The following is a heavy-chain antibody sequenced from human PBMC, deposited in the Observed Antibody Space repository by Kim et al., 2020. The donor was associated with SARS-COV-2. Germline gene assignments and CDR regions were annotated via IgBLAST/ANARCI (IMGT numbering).Heavy chain of an antibody. V-gene: IGHV1-24*01. CDR3: ATRRGGWYPVSWFDP. J-gene: IGHJ5*02. D-gene: IGHD6-19*01. Sequence: ASVKVSCKVSGYTLTELSMHWVRQAPGKGLEWMGGFDPEDGETIYAQKFQGRVTMTEDTSTDTAYMELSSLRSEDTAVYYCATRRGGWYPVSWFDPWGQGTLVTVSS. CDR1: GYTLTELS. CDR2: FDPEDGET.